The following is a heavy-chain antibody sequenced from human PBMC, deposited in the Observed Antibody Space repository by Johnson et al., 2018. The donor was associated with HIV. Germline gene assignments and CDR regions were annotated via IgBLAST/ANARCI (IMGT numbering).Heavy chain of an antibody. J-gene: IGHJ3*02. V-gene: IGHV3-23*04. Sequence: VQLVESGGGLVQPGGSLRLSCAASGFTFSSYAMSWVRQAPGKGLEWVSAISGSGGSTYYADSVKGRFTISRDNAKNSLYLQMNSLRAEDTAVYYCARPGYYDSSGLEAFDSWGQGTMVTVSS. D-gene: IGHD3-22*01. CDR2: ISGSGGST. CDR1: GFTFSSYA. CDR3: ARPGYYDSSGLEAFDS.